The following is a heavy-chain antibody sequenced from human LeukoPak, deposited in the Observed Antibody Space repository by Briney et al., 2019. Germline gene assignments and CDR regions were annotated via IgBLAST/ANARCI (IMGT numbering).Heavy chain of an antibody. Sequence: ASVKVSCKASEYTFTSYDINWVRQATGQGLEWMGWMNPNSGNTGYAQKFQGRVTMTRNTSISTAYMELSSLRSEDTAVYYCARILTRSTVTRFGYWGQGTLVTVSS. J-gene: IGHJ4*02. V-gene: IGHV1-8*01. CDR2: MNPNSGNT. CDR3: ARILTRSTVTRFGY. CDR1: EYTFTSYD. D-gene: IGHD4-17*01.